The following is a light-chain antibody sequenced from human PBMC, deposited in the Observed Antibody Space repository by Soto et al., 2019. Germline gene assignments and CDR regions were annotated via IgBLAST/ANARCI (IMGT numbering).Light chain of an antibody. V-gene: IGKV3-15*01. Sequence: EIEMTQSPATLSLSPGERATLSCRASQNINTNLAWYQQSPGRAPRLFIYHTSTRATGIPDRFSGSGSGTEFTLTISSLQSVDFALYYCQQYTVWPFTFGGGTRVEIK. J-gene: IGKJ4*01. CDR2: HTS. CDR3: QQYTVWPFT. CDR1: QNINTN.